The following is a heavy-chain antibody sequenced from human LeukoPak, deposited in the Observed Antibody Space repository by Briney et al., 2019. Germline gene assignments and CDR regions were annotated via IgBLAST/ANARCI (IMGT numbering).Heavy chain of an antibody. CDR1: GGSISTYY. Sequence: PSETLSLTCIVSGGSISTYYWSWLRQPPGKGLEWIGYIYYSGSTNYNPSLKSRVTISVDTSKNQFSLKLSSVTAADTAVYYCARAPQAGYGDYWGQGTLVTVSS. D-gene: IGHD5-12*01. J-gene: IGHJ4*02. CDR3: ARAPQAGYGDY. V-gene: IGHV4-59*01. CDR2: IYYSGST.